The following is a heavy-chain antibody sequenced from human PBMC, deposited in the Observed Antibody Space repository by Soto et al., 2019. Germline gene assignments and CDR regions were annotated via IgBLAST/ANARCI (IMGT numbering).Heavy chain of an antibody. D-gene: IGHD2-8*01. V-gene: IGHV1-18*01. CDR1: GYTFTRYG. Sequence: ASVKVSCKASGYTFTRYGISWVRQAPGQGLEWMGWISGYNGDTKYAQKFQGRVTMTIDTSTTTAFMELRSLTSDDTAVYYCAKNGQPPYYYYGLDVWGQGTTVTVSS. J-gene: IGHJ6*02. CDR2: ISGYNGDT. CDR3: AKNGQPPYYYYGLDV.